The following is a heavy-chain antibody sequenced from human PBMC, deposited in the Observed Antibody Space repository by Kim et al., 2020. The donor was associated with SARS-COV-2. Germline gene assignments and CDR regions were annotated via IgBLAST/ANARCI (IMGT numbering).Heavy chain of an antibody. CDR3: ARVRIAAAGPFDY. D-gene: IGHD6-13*01. V-gene: IGHV3-7*01. J-gene: IGHJ4*02. Sequence: YYVDSVKGRFTISRDNAKNSLYLQMNSLRAEDTAVYYCARVRIAAAGPFDYWGQGTLVTVSS.